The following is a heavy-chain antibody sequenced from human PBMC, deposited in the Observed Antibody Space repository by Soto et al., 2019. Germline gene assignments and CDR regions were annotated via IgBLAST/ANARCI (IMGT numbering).Heavy chain of an antibody. CDR1: GAPITSNSYY. J-gene: IGHJ4*02. D-gene: IGHD3-16*01. Sequence: SETRSLSCTVSGAPITSNSYYWDWIRQPAGKGLEWSGSMYYSGATYHNPSLQSRVTISVDTSKNQFSLHLSSVTAADTAVYYCARHAAYDSVWGKSDGSDYWGQGTLVTVS. CDR2: MYYSGAT. V-gene: IGHV4-39*01. CDR3: ARHAAYDSVWGKSDGSDY.